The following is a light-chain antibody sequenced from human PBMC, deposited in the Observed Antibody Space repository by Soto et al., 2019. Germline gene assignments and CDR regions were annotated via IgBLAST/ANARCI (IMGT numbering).Light chain of an antibody. CDR1: QDISNY. V-gene: IGKV1-33*01. CDR3: QQYDNLSFT. CDR2: GAS. J-gene: IGKJ3*01. Sequence: DIQMTQSPSSLSASVGDRVTITCQASQDISNYLNWYQQKPGKAPKLLIYGASNLETGVPSRFSGSGSGTDFTLTISSLQPEDIATYYCQQYDNLSFTFGPGTKVDIK.